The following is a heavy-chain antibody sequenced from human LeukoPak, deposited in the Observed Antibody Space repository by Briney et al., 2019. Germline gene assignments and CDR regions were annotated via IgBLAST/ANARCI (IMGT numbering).Heavy chain of an antibody. CDR2: INWNGGST. CDR3: ARDGYDILTGYYRRNYYYYYMDV. V-gene: IGHV3-20*04. J-gene: IGHJ6*03. CDR1: GFTFSSYG. D-gene: IGHD3-9*01. Sequence: GGSLRLSCAASGFTFSSYGMSWVRQAPGKGLEWVSGINWNGGSTGYADSVKGRFTISRDNAKNSLYLQMNSLRAEDTALYYCARDGYDILTGYYRRNYYYYYMDVWGKGTTVTVSS.